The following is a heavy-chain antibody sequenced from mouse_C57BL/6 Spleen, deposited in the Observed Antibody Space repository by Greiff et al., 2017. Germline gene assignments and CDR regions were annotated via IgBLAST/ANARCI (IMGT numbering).Heavy chain of an antibody. CDR1: GFNIKDYY. J-gene: IGHJ3*01. D-gene: IGHD1-1*01. CDR2: IDPEDGDT. CDR3: TRHYYGSSYGFAD. Sequence: EVQLQQSGAELVRPGASVKLSCTASGFNIKDYYMHWVKQRPEQGLEWIGRIDPEDGDTEYAPKFQGKATMTADPSSNTAYLQLSSLTSEDTAVYYCTRHYYGSSYGFADWGQGTLVTVSA. V-gene: IGHV14-1*01.